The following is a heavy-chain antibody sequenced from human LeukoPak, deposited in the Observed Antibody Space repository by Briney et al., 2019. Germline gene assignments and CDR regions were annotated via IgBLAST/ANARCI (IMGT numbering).Heavy chain of an antibody. CDR1: GFTFSSYA. J-gene: IGHJ3*02. D-gene: IGHD3-22*01. CDR2: ISGSCVNT. CDR3: AQDLRYYDNSGYPDAFDI. Sequence: GGSLRLFCAASGFTFSSYAMSWVRQAPGEGLAWVSAISGSCVNTFYADFLKGRFTISRDNSKNKLYLKLSSLRAEDTAVYYCAQDLRYYDNSGYPDAFDIWGQGTMVTVSS. V-gene: IGHV3-23*01.